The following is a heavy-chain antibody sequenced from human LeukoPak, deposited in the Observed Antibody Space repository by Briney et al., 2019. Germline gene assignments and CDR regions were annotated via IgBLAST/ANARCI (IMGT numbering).Heavy chain of an antibody. V-gene: IGHV4-30-4*01. CDR1: GGSISSGDYY. Sequence: PSETLSLTCTVSGGSISSGDYYWSWIRQPPGKGLEWIGYIYYSGSTYYNPSLKSRVTISVDTSKNQFSLKLSSVTAADTAVYYRARGTYYYDSSGYYHFDYWGQGTLVTVSS. D-gene: IGHD3-22*01. CDR2: IYYSGST. CDR3: ARGTYYYDSSGYYHFDY. J-gene: IGHJ4*02.